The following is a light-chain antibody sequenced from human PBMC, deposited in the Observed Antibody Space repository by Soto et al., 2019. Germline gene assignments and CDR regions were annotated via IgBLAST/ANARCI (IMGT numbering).Light chain of an antibody. CDR2: AAS. CDR1: QGISSY. Sequence: AIRMTQSPSSLSASTGDRVTITRRASQGISSYLAWYQQKPGKAPKLLIYAASTLQSGVPSRFSGSGSGTDFTLTISCLQSQDFATYYCQQYYSYPSLTFGGGTKVEIK. J-gene: IGKJ4*01. CDR3: QQYYSYPSLT. V-gene: IGKV1-8*01.